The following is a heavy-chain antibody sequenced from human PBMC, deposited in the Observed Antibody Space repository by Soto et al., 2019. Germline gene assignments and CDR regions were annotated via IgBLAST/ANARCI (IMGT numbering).Heavy chain of an antibody. D-gene: IGHD3-3*01. J-gene: IGHJ6*02. CDR3: ASVGYNFWCRYHYYGMEV. Sequence: QVRLVQSGAEVKKPGSSVKVSCEASGGTFSSYAVTWVRQAPGQGLEWMGGIIPIVTTPNYAQKFQGRLTISADKSESTSYMELSTLTSEYTGVYYRASVGYNFWCRYHYYGMEVWGQGTTVIVSS. CDR1: GGTFSSYA. V-gene: IGHV1-69*06. CDR2: IIPIVTTP.